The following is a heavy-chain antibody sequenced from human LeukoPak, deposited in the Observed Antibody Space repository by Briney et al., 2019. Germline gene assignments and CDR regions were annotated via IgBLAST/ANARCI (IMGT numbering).Heavy chain of an antibody. Sequence: GGSLRLSCAASGFRFSTYAMSSVRQTPGKGLEWVSAISAVGATIYYADSVKGRFTVSRDNSKNTLYLHMSSLIAEDTAIYDCAKDSCWTYFYYYYYMDVWGKGTTVTVSS. V-gene: IGHV3-23*01. CDR3: AKDSCWTYFYYYYYMDV. CDR1: GFRFSTYA. J-gene: IGHJ6*03. CDR2: ISAVGATI. D-gene: IGHD1-26*01.